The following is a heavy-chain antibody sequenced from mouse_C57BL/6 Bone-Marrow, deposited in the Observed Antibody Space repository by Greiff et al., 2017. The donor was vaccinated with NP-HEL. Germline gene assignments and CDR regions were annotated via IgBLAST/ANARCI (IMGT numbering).Heavy chain of an antibody. J-gene: IGHJ2*01. CDR2: IYPGDGDT. Sequence: QVQLKESGPELVKPGASVKISCKASGYAFSSSWMNWVKQRPGKGLKWIGRIYPGDGDTNYNGKFKGKATLTADKSSSTAYMQLSSLTSEDSAVYFCARGVLPYFDYWGQGTTLTVSS. V-gene: IGHV1-82*01. CDR3: ARGVLPYFDY. D-gene: IGHD1-1*01. CDR1: GYAFSSSW.